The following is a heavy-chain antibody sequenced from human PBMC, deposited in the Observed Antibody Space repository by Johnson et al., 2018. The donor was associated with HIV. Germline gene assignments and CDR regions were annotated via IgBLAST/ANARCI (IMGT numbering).Heavy chain of an antibody. D-gene: IGHD6-6*01. Sequence: QLVESGGGLVQPGGSLRLSCAASGFTFSSNYMSWVRQAPGKGLEWVSGINWNGGSTGYADSVKGRFSISRDNAKNSLALQMNSLRAEDTAVYYCARDGSSSSWNAFDIWGQGTMVTVSS. CDR1: GFTFSSNY. CDR3: ARDGSSSSWNAFDI. CDR2: INWNGGST. J-gene: IGHJ3*02. V-gene: IGHV3-20*04.